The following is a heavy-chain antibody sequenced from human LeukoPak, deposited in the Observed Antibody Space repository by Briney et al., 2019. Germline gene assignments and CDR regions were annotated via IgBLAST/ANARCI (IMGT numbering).Heavy chain of an antibody. CDR2: IIPIFGTA. CDR1: GYTFTDYY. CDR3: ARTPANYYDSSGYDWYFDL. D-gene: IGHD3-22*01. Sequence: ASVKVSCKASGYTFTDYYIHWVRQAPGQGLEWMGGIIPIFGTANYAQKFQGRVTITADESTSTAYMELSSLRSEDTAVYYCARTPANYYDSSGYDWYFDLWGRGTLVTVSS. V-gene: IGHV1-69*13. J-gene: IGHJ2*01.